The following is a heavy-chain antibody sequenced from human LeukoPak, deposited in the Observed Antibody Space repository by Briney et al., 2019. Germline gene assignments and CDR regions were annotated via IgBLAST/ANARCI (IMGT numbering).Heavy chain of an antibody. CDR2: IYTSGST. V-gene: IGHV4-4*07. Sequence: SETLSLTCTVSGGSISSYYWSWIRQPAGKGLELIGRIYTSGSTNYNPSLKSRVTMSVDTSKNQFSLKLSSVTAADTAVYYCARDAMGVRVVIHYYYMDVWGKGTTVTISS. D-gene: IGHD3-10*01. CDR1: GGSISSYY. CDR3: ARDAMGVRVVIHYYYMDV. J-gene: IGHJ6*03.